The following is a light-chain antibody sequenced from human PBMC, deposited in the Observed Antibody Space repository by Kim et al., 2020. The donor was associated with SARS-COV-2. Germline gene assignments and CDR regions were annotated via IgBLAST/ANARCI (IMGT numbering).Light chain of an antibody. J-gene: IGKJ4*01. V-gene: IGKV1-33*01. Sequence: ASVGDRVTITCQASQDINNYLNWFQQKPGKAPKVLIYDASTLEIGVPSRFSGSGSGTYFTFTISSLQPEDIVTYYCQQYDDRPLTFGGGTKVDIK. CDR1: QDINNY. CDR2: DAS. CDR3: QQYDDRPLT.